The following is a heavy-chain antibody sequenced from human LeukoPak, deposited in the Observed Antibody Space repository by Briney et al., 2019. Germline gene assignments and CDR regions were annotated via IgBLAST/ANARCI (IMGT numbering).Heavy chain of an antibody. CDR3: AREGIAVAGQKFDY. Sequence: SETLSLTCAVYGGSFSGYYWSWIRQPPGKGLEWIGEINHSGSTNYNPSLKSRVTISVVTSKNQFSLKLSSVTAADTAVYYCAREGIAVAGQKFDYWGQGTLVTVSS. D-gene: IGHD6-19*01. CDR2: INHSGST. V-gene: IGHV4-34*01. CDR1: GGSFSGYY. J-gene: IGHJ4*02.